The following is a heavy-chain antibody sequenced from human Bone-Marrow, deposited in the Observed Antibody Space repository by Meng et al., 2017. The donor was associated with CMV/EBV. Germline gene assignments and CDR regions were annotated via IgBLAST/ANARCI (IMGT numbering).Heavy chain of an antibody. Sequence: GGSLRLSCAASGFTFSNAWMSWVRQAPGKGLEWVGRIKSKTDGGTTDYAAPVKGRFTISRDDSKNTLYLQMNSLKTEDTAVYYSTTDIVVVVAATLPRLIRGGMDVWGQATTVTASS. CDR3: TTDIVVVVAATLPRLIRGGMDV. J-gene: IGHJ6*02. D-gene: IGHD2-15*01. CDR2: IKSKTDGGTT. CDR1: GFTFSNAW. V-gene: IGHV3-15*01.